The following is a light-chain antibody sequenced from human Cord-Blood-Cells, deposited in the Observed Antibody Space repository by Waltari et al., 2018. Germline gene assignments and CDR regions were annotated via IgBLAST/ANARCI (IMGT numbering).Light chain of an antibody. J-gene: IGLJ1*01. CDR3: SSYTSSSTYV. CDR2: DVS. V-gene: IGLV2-14*01. CDR1: RSDVGGYTY. Sequence: QSALTHPASVSGSPGQSITISCTGTRSDVGGYTYVSCYQQHPGKAPKLRIYDVSNRPSGVSNRFSGSKSGNTASLTISGLQAEDEADYYCSSYTSSSTYVFGTGTKVTVL.